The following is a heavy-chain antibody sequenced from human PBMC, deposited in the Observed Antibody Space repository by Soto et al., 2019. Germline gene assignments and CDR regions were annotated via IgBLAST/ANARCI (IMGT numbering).Heavy chain of an antibody. CDR2: ISSSSSYI. CDR3: ARDQQLPFSFHSYGYFDY. Sequence: PGGSLRLSCAASGFTFSSYSMNWVRQAPGKGLEWVSSISSSSSYIYYADSVKGRFTISRDNAKNSLYLQMNSLRAEDTAVYYCARDQQLPFSFHSYGYFDYWGQGTLVTVSS. CDR1: GFTFSSYS. D-gene: IGHD5-18*01. V-gene: IGHV3-21*01. J-gene: IGHJ4*02.